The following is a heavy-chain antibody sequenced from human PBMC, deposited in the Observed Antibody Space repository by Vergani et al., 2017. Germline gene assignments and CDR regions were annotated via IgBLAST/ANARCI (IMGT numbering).Heavy chain of an antibody. J-gene: IGHJ3*01. CDR1: GSTFNSYT. D-gene: IGHD2-2*01. Sequence: QLLESGGGLIQPGGSLRLSCAASGSTFNSYTMTWVRQAPGKGLEWVSGVNNNGGGTDYADSVEGRFTISRDNSNNTLYLQMTDLRAEDTATYYCAKVGTSTSGPYGGGAFDVWGHGTMVTVSS. CDR3: AKVGTSTSGPYGGGAFDV. CDR2: VNNNGGGT. V-gene: IGHV3-23*01.